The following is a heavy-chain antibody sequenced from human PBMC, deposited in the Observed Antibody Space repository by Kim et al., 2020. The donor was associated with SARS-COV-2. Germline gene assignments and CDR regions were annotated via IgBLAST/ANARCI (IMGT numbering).Heavy chain of an antibody. D-gene: IGHD3-10*01. CDR3: ARVMYYYGSGGFDY. Sequence: SGKGRVTISRDNAKNSQYMQMNSLRDEDTAVYYCARVMYYYGSGGFDYWGQGTLVTVSS. J-gene: IGHJ4*02. V-gene: IGHV3-48*02.